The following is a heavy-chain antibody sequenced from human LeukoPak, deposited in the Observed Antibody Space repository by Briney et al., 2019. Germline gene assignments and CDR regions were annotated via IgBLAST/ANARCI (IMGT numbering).Heavy chain of an antibody. CDR3: AKIAVAGTWDY. D-gene: IGHD6-19*01. V-gene: IGHV3-53*01. J-gene: IGHJ4*02. CDR1: GFTVSSNY. CDR2: IYSGGST. Sequence: GGSLRLSCAASGFTVSSNYMSWVRQAPGKGLEWVSVIYSGGSTYYADSVKGRFTISRDNSKNTLYLQMNSLRAEDTAVYYCAKIAVAGTWDYWGQGTLVTVSS.